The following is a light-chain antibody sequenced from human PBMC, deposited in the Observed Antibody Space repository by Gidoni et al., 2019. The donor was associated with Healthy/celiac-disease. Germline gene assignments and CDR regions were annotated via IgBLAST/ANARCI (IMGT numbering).Light chain of an antibody. V-gene: IGKV1-12*01. CDR1: QSISRW. CDR3: QQANSFPRPT. J-gene: IGKJ1*01. CDR2: AAS. Sequence: DIQMTQSPSSVSASVGDRVTITCRASQSISRWLAWYQQKPGKAPKLLIYAASSLQSGVPLRFSGSGSGTDFTLTISSLQPEDFATYYCQQANSFPRPTFGQGTKVEIK.